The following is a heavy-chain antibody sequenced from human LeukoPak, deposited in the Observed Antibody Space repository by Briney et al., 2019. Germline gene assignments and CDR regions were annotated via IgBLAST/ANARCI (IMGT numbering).Heavy chain of an antibody. Sequence: GGSLRLSCAASGFTFSSYGMHWVRQAPGKGLEWVAVISYDGSNKYYADSVKGRFTISRDNSKNTLYLQMNSLRAEDTAVYYCAKSVGSGSNYYYYMDVWGQGTMVTVSS. CDR1: GFTFSSYG. CDR3: AKSVGSGSNYYYYMDV. D-gene: IGHD3-10*01. J-gene: IGHJ6*03. V-gene: IGHV3-30*18. CDR2: ISYDGSNK.